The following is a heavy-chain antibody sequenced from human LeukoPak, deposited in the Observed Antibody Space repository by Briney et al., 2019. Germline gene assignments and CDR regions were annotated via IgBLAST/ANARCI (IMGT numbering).Heavy chain of an antibody. V-gene: IGHV4-38-2*01. CDR3: ARKYGSNAGYFDY. CDR2: SYHSGTS. Sequence: SETLSLTCAVSGYSICTGYYWGWVRQPPGKGLEWIGNSYHSGTSYYNPSLKSRVSISVDTSKNQFSLKLRSVTAADTAVYYCARKYGSNAGYFDYWGQGALVTVSS. CDR1: GYSICTGYY. D-gene: IGHD4-23*01. J-gene: IGHJ4*02.